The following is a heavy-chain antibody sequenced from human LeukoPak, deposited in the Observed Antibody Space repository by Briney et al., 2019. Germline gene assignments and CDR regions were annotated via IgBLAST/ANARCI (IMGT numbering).Heavy chain of an antibody. D-gene: IGHD5-12*01. CDR1: GFTFSSYS. CDR3: ARGVDSDAPLYYFDY. CDR2: ISSSSSYI. Sequence: PGRSLRLSCAASGFTFSSYSMNWVRQAPGKGLEWVSSISSSSSYIYYADSVKGRFTISRDNAKNSLYLQMNSLRAEDTAVYYCARGVDSDAPLYYFDYWGQGTLVTVSS. J-gene: IGHJ4*02. V-gene: IGHV3-21*01.